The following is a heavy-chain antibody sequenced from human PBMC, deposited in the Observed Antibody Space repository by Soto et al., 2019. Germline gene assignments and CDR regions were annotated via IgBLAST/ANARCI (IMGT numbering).Heavy chain of an antibody. Sequence: EVQLVESGGGLVKPGGSLRLSCAASGFTFSSYSMNWVRQAPGKGLEWVSSISSSSSYIYYADSVKGRFTISRDNAKNSLYLQMNSLRAEDTAVYYCVGPVGITIFEHYGMDVWGQGTTVTVSS. CDR3: VGPVGITIFEHYGMDV. D-gene: IGHD3-3*01. CDR2: ISSSSSYI. V-gene: IGHV3-21*01. J-gene: IGHJ6*02. CDR1: GFTFSSYS.